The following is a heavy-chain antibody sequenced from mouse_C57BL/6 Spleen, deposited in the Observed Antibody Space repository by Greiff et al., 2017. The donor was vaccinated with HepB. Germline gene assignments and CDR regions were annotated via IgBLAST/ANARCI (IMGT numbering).Heavy chain of an antibody. CDR2: IDPSYSYT. J-gene: IGHJ2*01. CDR3: ARGMDYYGSSYHFDY. Sequence: QVQLQQPGAELVMPGASVKLSCKASGYTFTSYWMHWVKQRPGQGLEWIGEIDPSYSYTNYNQKFKGKSTLTVDKSSSTAYMQLSSLTSEDSAVYYCARGMDYYGSSYHFDYWGQGTTLTVSS. V-gene: IGHV1-69*01. D-gene: IGHD1-1*01. CDR1: GYTFTSYW.